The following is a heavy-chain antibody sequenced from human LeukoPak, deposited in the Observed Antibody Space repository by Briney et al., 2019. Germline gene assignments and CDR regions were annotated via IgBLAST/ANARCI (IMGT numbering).Heavy chain of an antibody. CDR2: ISYDGSVE. D-gene: IGHD6-13*01. CDR3: ARALGSSWDSSLDS. V-gene: IGHV3-30*04. J-gene: IGHJ4*02. Sequence: GVLRLSCAASGFTFSNYAMHWVRQAPGKGLEWVALISYDGSVEKNAASVKGRFTISRDNSKNTLYLQMNSLRIEDTAVYYCARALGSSWDSSLDSWGQGTLVPVSS. CDR1: GFTFSNYA.